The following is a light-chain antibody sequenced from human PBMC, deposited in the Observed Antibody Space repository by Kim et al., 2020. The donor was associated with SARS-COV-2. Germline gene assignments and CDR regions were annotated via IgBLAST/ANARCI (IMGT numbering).Light chain of an antibody. Sequence: ATINCKSSQSVLYSSNNKNYLAWYQQKPGQPPKLLIYWASTRESGVPDRFSGSGSGTDFTLTISSLQAEDVAVYYCQQYYSSPLTFGGGTKVDIK. J-gene: IGKJ4*01. CDR2: WAS. V-gene: IGKV4-1*01. CDR1: QSVLYSSNNKNY. CDR3: QQYYSSPLT.